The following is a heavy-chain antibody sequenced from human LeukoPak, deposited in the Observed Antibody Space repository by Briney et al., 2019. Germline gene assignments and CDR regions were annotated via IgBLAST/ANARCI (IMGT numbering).Heavy chain of an antibody. CDR3: ARGRQQYYYDSSGYRYYFDY. CDR2: ISAYNGNT. V-gene: IGHV1-18*01. D-gene: IGHD3-22*01. Sequence: ASVKVSCKASGYTFTSYGISWVRQAPGQGLEWMGWISAYNGNTNYAQKLQGRVTMTTDTSTSTAYMELRSLRSDDTAVYYCARGRQQYYYDSSGYRYYFDYWGQGTLVTVSS. CDR1: GYTFTSYG. J-gene: IGHJ4*02.